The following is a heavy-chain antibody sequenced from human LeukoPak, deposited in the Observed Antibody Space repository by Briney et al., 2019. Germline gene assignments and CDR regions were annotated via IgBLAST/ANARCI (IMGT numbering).Heavy chain of an antibody. CDR2: IYYSGST. J-gene: IGHJ4*02. V-gene: IGHV4-59*08. Sequence: SETLSLTCTVSGASISGYYWSWIRQPPGKGLECIGYIYYSGSTNYNPSLRSRVTISVDTSKNQFSLKLSSVTAADTAVYYCARGRGYSDYWGQGTLVSVSA. CDR3: ARGRGYSDY. CDR1: GASISGYY.